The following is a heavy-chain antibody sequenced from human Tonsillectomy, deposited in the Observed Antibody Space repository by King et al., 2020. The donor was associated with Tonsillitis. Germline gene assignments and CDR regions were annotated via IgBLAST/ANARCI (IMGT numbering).Heavy chain of an antibody. Sequence: VQLVQSGGGLVKPGGSLRLSCAASGFTFSDYYMSWIRQAPGKGLEWGSYISSSGSTIYYADSVKGRFTISRDNAKNSLYLQMKSLRAEDTAVYYCATQQWLVHDAFDIWGQGTMVTVSS. CDR1: GFTFSDYY. J-gene: IGHJ3*02. D-gene: IGHD6-19*01. CDR3: ATQQWLVHDAFDI. CDR2: ISSSGSTI. V-gene: IGHV3-11*01.